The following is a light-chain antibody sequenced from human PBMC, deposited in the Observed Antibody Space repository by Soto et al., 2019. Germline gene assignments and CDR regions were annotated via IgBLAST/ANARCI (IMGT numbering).Light chain of an antibody. Sequence: EIVMTQSPATLSVSPGETATLSCRASQSVSYNLAWYQQKPGQGPRLLIYGAFTRATGIPARFSGRGSGTDFTLTISSLQSEDFAVYYCQQYKNWPPLTFGGGTKVEIK. J-gene: IGKJ4*01. CDR1: QSVSYN. CDR3: QQYKNWPPLT. V-gene: IGKV3-15*01. CDR2: GAF.